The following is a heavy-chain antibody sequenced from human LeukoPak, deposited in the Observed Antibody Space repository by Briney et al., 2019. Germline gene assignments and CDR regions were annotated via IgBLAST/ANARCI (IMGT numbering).Heavy chain of an antibody. Sequence: PGGSLRLSCAASGFTFGSYAMTWVRQAPGKGLEWVSSISAASSNTQYADSVKGRFTISRDNPKTTLYLQMTSLSAEDTAVYYCAKDKGNWGSSYDYWGQGTLVTVSS. V-gene: IGHV3-23*01. CDR3: AKDKGNWGSSYDY. J-gene: IGHJ4*02. CDR1: GFTFGSYA. CDR2: ISAASSNT. D-gene: IGHD7-27*01.